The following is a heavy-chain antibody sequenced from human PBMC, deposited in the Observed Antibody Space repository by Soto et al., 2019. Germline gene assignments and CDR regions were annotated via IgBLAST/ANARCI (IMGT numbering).Heavy chain of an antibody. CDR1: GGSISSGGYY. V-gene: IGHV4-31*03. D-gene: IGHD2-15*01. CDR3: ARDSTADCSGGSCYSGFDY. J-gene: IGHJ4*02. CDR2: IYYSGST. Sequence: PSETLSLTCTVSGGSISSGGYYLSWIRQHPGKSLEWIGYIYYSGSTYYNPSLKSRVTISVDTSKNQFSLKLSSVTAADTAVYYCARDSTADCSGGSCYSGFDYWGQGTLVTVSS.